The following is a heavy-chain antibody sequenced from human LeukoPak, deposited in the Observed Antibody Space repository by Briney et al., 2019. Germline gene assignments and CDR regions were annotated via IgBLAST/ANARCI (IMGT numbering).Heavy chain of an antibody. CDR1: GFIFSSYT. D-gene: IGHD3-3*01. V-gene: IGHV3-21*01. CDR2: VSSSSSYK. Sequence: GGSLRLSCATSGFIFSSYTMNWVRQAPGRGLEWVSSVSSSSSYKYYADSVKGRFTISRDNAKNSLYLQMNSLRAEDTAVYYCARETTTIFGVDPYYFDYWGQGTLVTVSS. J-gene: IGHJ4*02. CDR3: ARETTTIFGVDPYYFDY.